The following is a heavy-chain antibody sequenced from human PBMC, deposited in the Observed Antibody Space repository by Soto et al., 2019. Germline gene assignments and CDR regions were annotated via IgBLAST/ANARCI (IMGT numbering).Heavy chain of an antibody. J-gene: IGHJ4*02. D-gene: IGHD5-18*01. CDR1: GFTFSSFG. Sequence: PGGSLRLSCTASGFTFSSFGMTWVRQTPGDGLEGAAVISNDATNKSYADSAKGRFTVPRDKSKNRLFLHIQSLRAEETAVYYCARGLRGYSYGNADYWGLGTLVTVSS. CDR2: ISNDATNK. V-gene: IGHV3-30*13. CDR3: ARGLRGYSYGNADY.